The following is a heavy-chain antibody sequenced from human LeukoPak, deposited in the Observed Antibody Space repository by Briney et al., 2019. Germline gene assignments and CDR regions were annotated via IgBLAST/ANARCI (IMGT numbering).Heavy chain of an antibody. V-gene: IGHV3-53*01. CDR3: ARDTDYGGKSGTDH. CDR1: GFTVSSNY. CDR2: IYSGGST. D-gene: IGHD4-23*01. Sequence: PGGCLRLSCAASGFTVSSNYMSWVRQAPGKGLEWGSVIYSGGSTCYADSVKGRFTISRDNSKNTLYLQMNSLRAEDTAVYYCARDTDYGGKSGTDHWGQGTLVTVSS. J-gene: IGHJ4*02.